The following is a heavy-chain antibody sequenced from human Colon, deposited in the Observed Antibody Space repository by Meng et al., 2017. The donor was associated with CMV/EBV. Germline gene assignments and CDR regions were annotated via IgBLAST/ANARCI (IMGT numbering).Heavy chain of an antibody. CDR3: ARESAAAGDWYFDL. J-gene: IGHJ2*01. D-gene: IGHD6-13*01. Sequence: LVESEGGLVAPGGYMRLSCAASGFTFSSYWMHWDRQAPGNGLEWVSRIHNDGSGTTYADSVKGRFTISRDNAENTLYLQMNSLRADDTAVYYCARESAAAGDWYFDLWGRGTLVTVSS. V-gene: IGHV3-74*01. CDR2: IHNDGSGT. CDR1: GFTFSSYW.